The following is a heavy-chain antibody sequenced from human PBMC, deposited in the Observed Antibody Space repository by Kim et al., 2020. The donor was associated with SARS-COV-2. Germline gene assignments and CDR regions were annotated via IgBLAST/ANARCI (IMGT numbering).Heavy chain of an antibody. Sequence: ASVKVSCMASGYFFNTYDINWVRQAPGQGLEWLGWVTPSTGNTGYAQKFQGRVTVTRDTSIRTAYMELSNLRSEDTAVYYCARTTNGWPNWFDFWGPGNP. CDR2: VTPSTGNT. CDR3: ARTTNGWPNWFDF. CDR1: GYFFNTYD. D-gene: IGHD6-19*01. J-gene: IGHJ5*01. V-gene: IGHV1-8*01.